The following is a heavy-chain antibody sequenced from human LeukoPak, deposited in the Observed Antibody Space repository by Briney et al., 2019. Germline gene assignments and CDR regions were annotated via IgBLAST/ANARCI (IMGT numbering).Heavy chain of an antibody. V-gene: IGHV3-30*02. D-gene: IGHD3-22*01. CDR1: GLTFRTYG. Sequence: PGGSMRLSCAASGLTFRTYGMHWVRQAPGKGLEWVAFIWYGGSNQYYADSVKGRFTISRDNSKNTLYLQMNSLRAEDTAVYYCATPYNYSFDNWGQGTLVTVSS. CDR2: IWYGGSNQ. J-gene: IGHJ4*02. CDR3: ATPYNYSFDN.